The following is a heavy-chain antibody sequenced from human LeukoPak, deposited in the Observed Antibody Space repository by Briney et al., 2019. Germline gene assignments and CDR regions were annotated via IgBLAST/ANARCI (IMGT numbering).Heavy chain of an antibody. CDR3: AAAYYYDRSGYYFDY. V-gene: IGHV5-51*01. CDR1: GYRFHSYW. D-gene: IGHD3-22*01. Sequence: GESLKISCKGSGYRFHSYWIGWVRQMPGKGLEWMGIVYPGDSDTRYSPSFQGQVTISADQSISTAYLQWSSLKASGTAIYYCAAAYYYDRSGYYFDYWGQGTLVTVSS. J-gene: IGHJ4*02. CDR2: VYPGDSDT.